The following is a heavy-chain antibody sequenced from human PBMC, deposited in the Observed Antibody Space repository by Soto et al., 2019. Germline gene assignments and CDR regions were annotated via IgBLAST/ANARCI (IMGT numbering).Heavy chain of an antibody. Sequence: PSETLSLTCTVSDGSTSSGGFCWSWIRQHPGKGLEWIGYIYYSGISYYNPSLKSRVSISLDTSRNQFSMTLNSVTAADTAVYYCARNGYTYGMDVWGQGATVTVSS. D-gene: IGHD5-18*01. V-gene: IGHV4-31*03. CDR2: IYYSGIS. J-gene: IGHJ6*02. CDR1: DGSTSSGGFC. CDR3: ARNGYTYGMDV.